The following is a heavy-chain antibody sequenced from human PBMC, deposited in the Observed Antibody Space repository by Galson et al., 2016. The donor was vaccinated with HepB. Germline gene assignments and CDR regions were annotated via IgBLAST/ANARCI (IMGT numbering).Heavy chain of an antibody. D-gene: IGHD2-15*01. V-gene: IGHV3-30*18. CDR1: GFSFSTYG. CDR3: AKPACRGGNCYSDYHMDV. CDR2: ISYDGTNK. J-gene: IGHJ6*03. Sequence: SLRLSCAASGFSFSTYGMHWVRQAPGKGLEWVTIISYDGTNKYYADSVKGRFIVSRDNSENTLYLQMNSLSPEDTAMYYCAKPACRGGNCYSDYHMDVWGIGTSVTVSS.